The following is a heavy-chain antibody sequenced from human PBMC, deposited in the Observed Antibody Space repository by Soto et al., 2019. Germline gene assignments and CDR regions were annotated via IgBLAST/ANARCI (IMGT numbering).Heavy chain of an antibody. V-gene: IGHV1-18*01. Sequence: ASVKVSCKASGYTFTSYGISWVRQAPGQGLEWMGWISAYNGNTNYAQKLQGRVTMTTDTSTSTAYMELRSLRSDDTAVYYCARKNQGTFFGFWGGPAPDWDFYKDGWDKGTTGTVPS. J-gene: IGHJ6*03. CDR1: GYTFTSYG. CDR3: ARKNQGTFFGFWGGPAPDWDFYKDG. D-gene: IGHD3-16*01. CDR2: ISAYNGNT.